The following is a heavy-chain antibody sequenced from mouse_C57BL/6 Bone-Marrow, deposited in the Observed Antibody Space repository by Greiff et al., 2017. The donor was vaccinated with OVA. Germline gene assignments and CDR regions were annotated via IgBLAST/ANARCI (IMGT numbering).Heavy chain of an antibody. CDR1: GYTFTDYY. D-gene: IGHD4-1*01. Sequence: VQLQQSGPELVKPGASVKISCKASGYTFTDYYMNWVKQSHGKSLEWIGDINPNNGGTSYNQKFKGKATLTVDKSSSTAYMELRSLTSEDSAVYYCALGRTWFAYWGQGTLVTVSA. V-gene: IGHV1-26*01. CDR2: INPNNGGT. CDR3: ALGRTWFAY. J-gene: IGHJ3*01.